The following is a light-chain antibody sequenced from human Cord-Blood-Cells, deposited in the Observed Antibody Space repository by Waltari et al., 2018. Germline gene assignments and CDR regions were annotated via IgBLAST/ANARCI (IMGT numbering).Light chain of an antibody. V-gene: IGKV4-1*01. CDR3: QQYYSTPWT. CDR2: WAS. Sequence: DIVMTQSPDALAVSLGARATINCKSSQSVLYSSNNKNYLAWYQQNPGQPPKLLIYWASTRESGVPDRFSGSGSGTDFTLTISSLQAEDVAVYYCQQYYSTPWTFGQGTKVEIK. J-gene: IGKJ1*01. CDR1: QSVLYSSNNKNY.